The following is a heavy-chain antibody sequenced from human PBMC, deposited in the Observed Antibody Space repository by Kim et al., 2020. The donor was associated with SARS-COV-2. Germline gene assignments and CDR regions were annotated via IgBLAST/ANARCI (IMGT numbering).Heavy chain of an antibody. CDR3: ATLGFRIAVAGAFDY. CDR2: IYYSGST. D-gene: IGHD6-19*01. Sequence: SETLSLTCTVSGGSISSSSYYWGWIRQPPGKGLEWIGSIYYSGSTYYNPSLKSRVTISVDTSKNQFSLKLSSVTAADTAVYYCATLGFRIAVAGAFDYWGQGTLVTVSS. CDR1: GGSISSSSYY. V-gene: IGHV4-39*01. J-gene: IGHJ4*02.